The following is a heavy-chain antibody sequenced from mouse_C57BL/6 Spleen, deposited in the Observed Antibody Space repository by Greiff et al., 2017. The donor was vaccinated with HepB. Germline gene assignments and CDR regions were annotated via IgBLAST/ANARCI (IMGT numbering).Heavy chain of an antibody. Sequence: QVQLKQPGAELVKPGASVKLSCKASGYTFTSYWMHWVKQRPGQGLEWIGMIHPNSGSTNYNEKFKSKATLTVDKSSSTAYMQLSSLTSEDSAVYYCARYYGSSFHFDYWGQGTTLTVSS. CDR2: IHPNSGST. J-gene: IGHJ2*01. D-gene: IGHD1-1*01. CDR3: ARYYGSSFHFDY. CDR1: GYTFTSYW. V-gene: IGHV1-64*01.